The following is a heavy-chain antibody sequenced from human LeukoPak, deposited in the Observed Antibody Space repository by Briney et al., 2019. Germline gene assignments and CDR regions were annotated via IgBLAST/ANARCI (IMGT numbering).Heavy chain of an antibody. J-gene: IGHJ3*02. CDR2: IYHSGRT. D-gene: IGHD6-13*01. CDR1: GYSLRSGYY. CDR3: ARPSIAAARIDAFDI. Sequence: SETLSLTCAVSGYSLRSGYYWGWIRPPPGKGLEWIGSIYHSGRTYYNPSLKSRVTISVDTSNNQFSLKLSSVTAADTAVYYCARPSIAAARIDAFDIWGQGTMVTVSS. V-gene: IGHV4-38-2*01.